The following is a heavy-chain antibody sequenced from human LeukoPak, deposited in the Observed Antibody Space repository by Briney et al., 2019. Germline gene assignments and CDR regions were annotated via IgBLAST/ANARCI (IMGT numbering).Heavy chain of an antibody. Sequence: PSETLSLTCAVYGGSFSGYYWSWIRQPPGKGLEWIGEINHSGSTNYNPSLKSRVTISVDTSKNQFSLKLSSVTAADTAVYYCARGVIVVVPAANTHNWFDPWGQGTLVTVSS. J-gene: IGHJ5*02. CDR3: ARGVIVVVPAANTHNWFDP. CDR2: INHSGST. D-gene: IGHD2-2*01. V-gene: IGHV4-34*01. CDR1: GGSFSGYY.